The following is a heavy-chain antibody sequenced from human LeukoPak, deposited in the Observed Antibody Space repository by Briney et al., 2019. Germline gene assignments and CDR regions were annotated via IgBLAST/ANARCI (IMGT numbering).Heavy chain of an antibody. CDR3: ARDQGDNSYGYYAIWYAFDV. CDR1: GGTFNNYA. V-gene: IGHV1-69*04. J-gene: IGHJ3*01. CDR2: IVPILGIA. D-gene: IGHD5-18*01. Sequence: ASVKVSFTASGGTFNNYAISWVRQAPGQGLEWMGRIVPILGIANYAQEFQGRLIITADKATSSAYMELSSLRSEDTAVYYCARDQGDNSYGYYAIWYAFDVWGQGTMVTVSS.